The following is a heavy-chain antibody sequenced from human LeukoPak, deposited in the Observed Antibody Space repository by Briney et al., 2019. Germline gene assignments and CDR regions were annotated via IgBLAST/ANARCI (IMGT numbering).Heavy chain of an antibody. V-gene: IGHV3-23*01. J-gene: IGHJ2*01. D-gene: IGHD3-9*01. CDR2: INTDGAHT. CDR1: GFTFSNYG. CDR3: AGSDATGYTPREWDYWYFDL. Sequence: GGSLRLSCAASGFTFSNYGMSWVGQAPGKGLECVSSINTDGAHTYYEDSVKGRFSISRDNSKNTLFLQMNSLTVEDTAVYYCAGSDATGYTPREWDYWYFDLWGRGTLVTVSS.